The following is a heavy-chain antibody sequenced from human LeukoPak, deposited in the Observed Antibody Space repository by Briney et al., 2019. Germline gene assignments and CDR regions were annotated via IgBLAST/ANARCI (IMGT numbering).Heavy chain of an antibody. CDR3: AKDYDYSGYDFLDY. V-gene: IGHV3-23*01. Sequence: GGPLRLSCAASGFTFSSYAMSWVRQAPGKGLEWVSAISGSGGSTCYADSVKGRFTISRDNSKNTLYLQMNSLRAEDTAVYYCAKDYDYSGYDFLDYWGQGTLVTVSS. J-gene: IGHJ4*02. D-gene: IGHD5-12*01. CDR1: GFTFSSYA. CDR2: ISGSGGST.